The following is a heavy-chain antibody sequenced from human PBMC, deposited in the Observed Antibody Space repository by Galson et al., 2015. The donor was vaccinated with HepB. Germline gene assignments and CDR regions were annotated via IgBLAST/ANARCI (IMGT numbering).Heavy chain of an antibody. CDR3: ATHSSSVLVY. CDR2: ISSTSSYT. D-gene: IGHD6-6*01. CDR1: GFTFSDYY. V-gene: IGHV3-11*06. Sequence: SLRLSCAASGFTFSDYYMDWIRQAPGKGLEWISYISSTSSYTNYADSVKGRFTISRDNAKNSLYLLMNSLRAEDTAVYYCATHSSSVLVYWGQGTLVAVSS. J-gene: IGHJ4*02.